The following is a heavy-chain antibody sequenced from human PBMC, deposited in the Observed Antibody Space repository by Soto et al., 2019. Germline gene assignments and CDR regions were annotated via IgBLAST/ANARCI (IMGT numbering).Heavy chain of an antibody. CDR3: ARVKPSRIAVAGIFDY. D-gene: IGHD6-19*01. Sequence: GASVKVSCKASGYTFTSYGISWVRQAPGQGLEWMGWISAYNGNTNYAQKLQGRVTMTTDTSTSTAYMELRSLRSDDTAVYYCARVKPSRIAVAGIFDYWGQGTLVTVSS. CDR2: ISAYNGNT. V-gene: IGHV1-18*01. J-gene: IGHJ4*02. CDR1: GYTFTSYG.